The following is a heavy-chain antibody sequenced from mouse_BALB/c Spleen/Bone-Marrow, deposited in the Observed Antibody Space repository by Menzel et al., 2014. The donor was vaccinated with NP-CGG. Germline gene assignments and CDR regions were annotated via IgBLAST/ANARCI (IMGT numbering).Heavy chain of an antibody. CDR2: IYPGSGNT. J-gene: IGHJ2*01. CDR1: GYTFTDYY. CDR3: AREPYYGYYFDY. V-gene: IGHV1-84*02. Sequence: VQLQQSGPELAKPGASVKISCKASGYTFTDYYINWVKQKPGQGLEWIGWIYPGSGNTKYNEKFKGKATLTVDTSSSTTYMQLSSMTSEDTAVYFCAREPYYGYYFDYWGQGTTLTVSS. D-gene: IGHD1-1*01.